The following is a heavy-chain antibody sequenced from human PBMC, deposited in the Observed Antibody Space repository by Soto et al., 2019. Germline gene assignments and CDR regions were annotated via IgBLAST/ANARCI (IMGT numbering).Heavy chain of an antibody. CDR3: ARVILDIVVVVAATSDAFDI. J-gene: IGHJ3*02. V-gene: IGHV1-18*01. CDR1: GYTFTSYG. CDR2: ISAYNGNT. D-gene: IGHD2-15*01. Sequence: QVQLVQSGAEVKKPGASVKVSCKASGYTFTSYGISWVRQAPGQGLEWMGWISAYNGNTNYAQKLQGRVTMTTDTSTSTAYMELRSLRSDDTAVYYCARVILDIVVVVAATSDAFDIWGQGIMVTVSS.